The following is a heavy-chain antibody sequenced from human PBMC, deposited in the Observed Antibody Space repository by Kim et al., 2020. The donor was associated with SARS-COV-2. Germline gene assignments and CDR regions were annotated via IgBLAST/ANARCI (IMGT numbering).Heavy chain of an antibody. Sequence: GESLKISCKGSGYSFTSYWIGWVRQMPGKGLEWMGIIYPGDSDTRYSPSFQGQVTISADKSISTAYLQWSSLKASDTAMYYCARSVRGVIITDAFDIWGQGTMVTVSS. CDR1: GYSFTSYW. CDR3: ARSVRGVIITDAFDI. D-gene: IGHD3-10*02. V-gene: IGHV5-51*01. CDR2: IYPGDSDT. J-gene: IGHJ3*02.